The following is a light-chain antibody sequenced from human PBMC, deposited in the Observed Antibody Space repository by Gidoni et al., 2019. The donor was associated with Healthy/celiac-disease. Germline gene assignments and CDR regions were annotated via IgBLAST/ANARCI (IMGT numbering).Light chain of an antibody. CDR3: QQYNKWPPWT. CDR1: QSVSNN. V-gene: IGKV3-15*01. CDR2: GAS. J-gene: IGKJ1*01. Sequence: EIVMTQSPVTLSVSPGERATLSCRASQSVSNNVAWYQQKPGQAPRLLNYGASTRTTGIPARFSGSGSGTEFTLTISSLQSEDFALYYCQQYNKWPPWTFGQGTKVEIK.